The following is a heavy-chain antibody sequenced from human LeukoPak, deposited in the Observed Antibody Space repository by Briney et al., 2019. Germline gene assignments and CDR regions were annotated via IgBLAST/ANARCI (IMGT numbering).Heavy chain of an antibody. V-gene: IGHV4-39*01. Sequence: SETLSLTCTVSGGSIGSSSYYWGWIRQPPGKGLEWIGSIYYSGSTYYNPSLKSRVTISVDTSKNQFSLKLSSVTAADTAVYYCASVFPGDGGNPNFDYWGQGTLVTVSS. J-gene: IGHJ4*02. CDR2: IYYSGST. CDR3: ASVFPGDGGNPNFDY. CDR1: GGSIGSSSYY. D-gene: IGHD4-23*01.